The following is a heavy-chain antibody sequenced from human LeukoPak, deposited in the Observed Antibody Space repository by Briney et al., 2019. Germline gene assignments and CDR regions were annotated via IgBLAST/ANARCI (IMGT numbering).Heavy chain of an antibody. V-gene: IGHV4-39*01. Sequence: PSETLSLTCTVSGGSISSSSYYWGWIRQPPGKGLEWIGSIYYSGSTYYNPSLKSPVTISVDTSKNQFSLKLTSVTAAHTAVHYCARQTTFGDWYFGLWGRGTLVTVSS. D-gene: IGHD3-10*01. CDR3: ARQTTFGDWYFGL. J-gene: IGHJ2*01. CDR1: GGSISSSSYY. CDR2: IYYSGST.